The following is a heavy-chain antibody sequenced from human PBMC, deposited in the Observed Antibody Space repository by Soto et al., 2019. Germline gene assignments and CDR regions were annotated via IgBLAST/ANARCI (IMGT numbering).Heavy chain of an antibody. CDR1: GFTFSSYA. CDR3: AKDFGMAAPGVYFQH. CDR2: ISGSGDNT. V-gene: IGHV3-23*01. J-gene: IGHJ1*01. Sequence: EVQLLESGGGLVQPGGSLRLSCAASGFTFSSYAMSWVRQAPGKGLEWVSAISGSGDNTYYADSVKGRFTISRDNSKNTLYLQVNSLRSEDTAVYYCAKDFGMAAPGVYFQHWGQGTLVTFSS. D-gene: IGHD6-13*01.